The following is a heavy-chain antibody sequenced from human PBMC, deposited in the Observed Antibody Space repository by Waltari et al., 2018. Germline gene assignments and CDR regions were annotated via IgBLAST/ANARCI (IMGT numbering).Heavy chain of an antibody. J-gene: IGHJ4*02. V-gene: IGHV1-8*01. Sequence: QVQLVQSGAEVKKPGASVKVSCKASGYTFTSYDINWVRQATGQGLEWMGWMNPNSGNTKYSQEFQGRVTITRDTSASTAYMELSSLRSEDMAVYYCARGESSWLVDYWGQGTLVTVSS. CDR1: GYTFTSYD. D-gene: IGHD6-13*01. CDR2: MNPNSGNT. CDR3: ARGESSWLVDY.